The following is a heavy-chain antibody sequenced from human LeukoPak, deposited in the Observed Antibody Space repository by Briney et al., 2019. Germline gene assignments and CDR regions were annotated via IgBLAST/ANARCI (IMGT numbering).Heavy chain of an antibody. Sequence: GASVKVSCKASGYTFTGYYFHWVRQAPGQGLEWMGWINPNSGGTNFAQKFQGRVTMTRDTSISTAYMELSRLTSDDTAVYYCARGEMTTISPGGYWGQGTLVTVSS. J-gene: IGHJ4*02. CDR2: INPNSGGT. D-gene: IGHD5-24*01. CDR3: ARGEMTTISPGGY. V-gene: IGHV1-2*02. CDR1: GYTFTGYY.